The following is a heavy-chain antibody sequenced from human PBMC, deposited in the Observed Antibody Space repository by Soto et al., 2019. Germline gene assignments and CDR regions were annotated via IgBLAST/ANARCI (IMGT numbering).Heavy chain of an antibody. Sequence: PSETLSLTCTVSGGSISTYYWSWIRQPPGKGLEWIGYIYYNGDTNYNPSLKSRVTISLDTSKNQFSLKLSSVIAADTAVYYCARRGGATIMDYWGQGTLVTVSS. V-gene: IGHV4-59*01. D-gene: IGHD5-12*01. CDR1: GGSISTYY. CDR3: ARRGGATIMDY. J-gene: IGHJ4*02. CDR2: IYYNGDT.